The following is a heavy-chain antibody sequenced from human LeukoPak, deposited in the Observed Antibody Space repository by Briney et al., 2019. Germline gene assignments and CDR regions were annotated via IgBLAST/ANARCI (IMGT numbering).Heavy chain of an antibody. CDR1: GFTFSSYS. CDR2: ISSSSSYI. D-gene: IGHD1-26*01. V-gene: IGHV3-21*01. CDR3: ARVEYSGSYVDY. Sequence: GGSLRLSCAASGFTFSSYSMNWVRQAPGKGLEWVSSISSSSSYIYYADSVKGRFTISRDNAKDSLYLQMNSLRAEDTAVYYCARVEYSGSYVDYWGQGTLVTVSS. J-gene: IGHJ4*02.